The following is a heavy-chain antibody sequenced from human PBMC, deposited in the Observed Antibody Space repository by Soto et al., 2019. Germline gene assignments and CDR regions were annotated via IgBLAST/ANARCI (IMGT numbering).Heavy chain of an antibody. CDR3: AREVAVASYSFDF. J-gene: IGHJ4*02. V-gene: IGHV1-69*01. Sequence: QVQLVQSGAGVKRPGSSVKVSCKASGGTFNNYALSWVRQAPGQGLEWMGVIIPIFNSANYAQKFQGRVTHTADDSTSTAYMALRSLRHDDTAVYYCAREVAVASYSFDFWGQGTLVTVSS. CDR1: GGTFNNYA. CDR2: IIPIFNSA. D-gene: IGHD6-19*01.